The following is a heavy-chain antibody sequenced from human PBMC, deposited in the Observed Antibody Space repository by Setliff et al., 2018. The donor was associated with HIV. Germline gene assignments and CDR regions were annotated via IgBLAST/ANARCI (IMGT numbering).Heavy chain of an antibody. D-gene: IGHD1-26*01. CDR1: GYSISSGYY. CDR3: ARVPHRVVGTTTLLYHFDY. Sequence: PSETLSLTCAVSGYSISSGYYWAWIRQSPGKGLDWIGSIHHSGTTYYNPSLKSRVTISVDTTTNQVSLQGNSVTAVDTAVYYCARVPHRVVGTTTLLYHFDYWGLGTLVTVSS. J-gene: IGHJ4*02. CDR2: IHHSGTT. V-gene: IGHV4-38-2*01.